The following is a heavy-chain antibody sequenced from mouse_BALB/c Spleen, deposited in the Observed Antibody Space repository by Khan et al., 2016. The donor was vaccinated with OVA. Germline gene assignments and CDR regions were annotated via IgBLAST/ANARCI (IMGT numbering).Heavy chain of an antibody. J-gene: IGHJ3*01. D-gene: IGHD1-1*01. CDR2: ISSGDTT. CDR3: ARAYGFAY. Sequence: EVQLVESGGGLVKPGGSLKLSCAASGFTFSNYGVSWVRQTPEKRLEWVASISSGDTTYYPDSVKGRFTISRDNARNILYLQMSSLRSEDTAMYYCARAYGFAYWGQGTLVTVSA. CDR1: GFTFSNYG. V-gene: IGHV5-6-5*01.